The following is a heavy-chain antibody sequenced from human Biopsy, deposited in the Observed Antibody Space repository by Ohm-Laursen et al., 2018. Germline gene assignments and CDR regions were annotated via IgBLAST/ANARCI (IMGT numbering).Heavy chain of an antibody. CDR1: VVSINGGRYY. CDR2: IFYSANT. CDR3: ARLGSGDYFPTYFDF. Sequence: TLSLPSTVSVVSINGGRYYWNWIRHPPGKVPEWHGNIFYSANTYYNPSLKSRVTISADTSKNQLSLKLSSVTAADTAVYYCARLGSGDYFPTYFDFWGQGALVTVSS. J-gene: IGHJ4*02. V-gene: IGHV4-31*03. D-gene: IGHD5-12*01.